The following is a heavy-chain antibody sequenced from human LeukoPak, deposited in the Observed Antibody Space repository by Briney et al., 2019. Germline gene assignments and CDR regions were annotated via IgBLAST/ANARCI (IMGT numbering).Heavy chain of an antibody. CDR1: GYTFSDYY. Sequence: ASVKVSCKASGYTFSDYYIHWVRQAPGQGLEWMGWLNPRSGDTKFAQKFQGRVTMTRDTSIRTAYMELSSLRSEDTAVYYCAREDYYDSGSNDYWGQGTLVTVSS. V-gene: IGHV1-2*02. CDR2: LNPRSGDT. D-gene: IGHD3-22*01. CDR3: AREDYYDSGSNDY. J-gene: IGHJ4*02.